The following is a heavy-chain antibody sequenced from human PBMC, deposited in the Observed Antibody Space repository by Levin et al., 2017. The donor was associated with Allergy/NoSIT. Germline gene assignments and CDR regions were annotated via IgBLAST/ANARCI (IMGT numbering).Heavy chain of an antibody. Sequence: GESLKISCKASGYTFTGYYMHWVRQAPGQGLEWMGWINPNSGGTNYAQKFQGRVTMTRDTSISTAYMELSRLRSDDTAVYYCAREVGGTGYSGYRGYYFDYWGQGTLVTVSS. CDR2: INPNSGGT. D-gene: IGHD5-12*01. J-gene: IGHJ4*02. CDR3: AREVGGTGYSGYRGYYFDY. CDR1: GYTFTGYY. V-gene: IGHV1-2*02.